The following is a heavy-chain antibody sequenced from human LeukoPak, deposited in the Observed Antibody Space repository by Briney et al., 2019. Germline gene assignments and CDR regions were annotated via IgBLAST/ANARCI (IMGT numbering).Heavy chain of an antibody. D-gene: IGHD5-12*01. CDR3: ARGPSGYHNT. Sequence: GGSLRLSCAASGFTFSNYAMSWVRQAPGKGLEWVSGVRGGGDRTDYSDSVKGRFTISRDNSKNTLYLQMNSLRAEDTAVYYCARGPSGYHNTGGQGTLVTVSS. J-gene: IGHJ4*02. V-gene: IGHV3-23*01. CDR2: VRGGGDRT. CDR1: GFTFSNYA.